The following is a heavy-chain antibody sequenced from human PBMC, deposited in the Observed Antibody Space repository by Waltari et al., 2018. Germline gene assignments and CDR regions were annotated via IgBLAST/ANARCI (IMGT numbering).Heavy chain of an antibody. CDR3: ARAPRIAAAGTHWFDP. J-gene: IGHJ5*02. V-gene: IGHV4-59*01. CDR2: IYYSGST. Sequence: QVQLQESGPGLVKPSETLSLTCTVSGGSISSYYWSWIRQPPGKGLEWIGYIYYSGSTNYYPSLKSRVTISVDTSKNQFSLKLSSVTAADTAVYYCARAPRIAAAGTHWFDPWGQGTLVTVSS. D-gene: IGHD6-13*01. CDR1: GGSISSYY.